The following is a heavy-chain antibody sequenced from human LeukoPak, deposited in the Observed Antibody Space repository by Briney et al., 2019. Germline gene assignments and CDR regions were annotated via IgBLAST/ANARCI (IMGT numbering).Heavy chain of an antibody. CDR2: ICYSGST. J-gene: IGHJ5*02. CDR1: GGSISNRY. Sequence: PSETLSLTCTVSGGSISNRYWSWIRQPPGKGLEWIGYICYSGSTNYNPSLKSRVTMSVDTSKNQFSLKLSSVTAADTAVYYCARLRDWFDPWGQGTLVTVSS. CDR3: ARLRDWFDP. V-gene: IGHV4-59*11.